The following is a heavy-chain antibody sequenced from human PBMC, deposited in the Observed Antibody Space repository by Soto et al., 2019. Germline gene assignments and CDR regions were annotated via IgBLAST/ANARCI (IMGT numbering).Heavy chain of an antibody. D-gene: IGHD3-9*01. CDR1: GFTFSSYS. CDR3: ARGGGRVLRYFDWLSNYYFDY. Sequence: EVQLVESGGGLVKPGGSLRLSCAASGFTFSSYSMNWFCQAPGKGLEWVSSISSSSSYIYYADSVKGRFTISRDNAKNSLYLQMNSLRAEDTAVYYCARGGGRVLRYFDWLSNYYFDYWGQGTLVTVSS. J-gene: IGHJ4*02. V-gene: IGHV3-21*01. CDR2: ISSSSSYI.